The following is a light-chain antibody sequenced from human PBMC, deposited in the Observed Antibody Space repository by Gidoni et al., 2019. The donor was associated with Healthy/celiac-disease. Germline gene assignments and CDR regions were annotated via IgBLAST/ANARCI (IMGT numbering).Light chain of an antibody. CDR2: EVS. CDR1: SSDVGGYNY. Sequence: QSALTQPASASGSPGPSITISCTGTSSDVGGYNYVSWYQQHPGKAPKLMIYEVSNRPSGVSNRFAGSKSGNTASLTISGLQAEDEADYYCSSYTSSSTRVFGTGTKVTVL. CDR3: SSYTSSSTRV. V-gene: IGLV2-14*01. J-gene: IGLJ1*01.